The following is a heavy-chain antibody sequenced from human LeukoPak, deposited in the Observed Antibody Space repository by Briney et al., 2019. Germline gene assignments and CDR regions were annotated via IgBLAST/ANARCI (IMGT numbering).Heavy chain of an antibody. D-gene: IGHD3-9*01. CDR1: GGSISSSSYY. V-gene: IGHV4-39*01. CDR2: IYYSGST. CDR3: ATDYDILTGYYL. Sequence: SETLSLTCTVSGGSISSSSYYWGWIRQPPGKGLEWIGSIYYSGSTYYNPSLKSRVTISVDTSKNQFSLKLSSVTSADTAVYYCATDYDILTGYYLWGQGTLVTVSS. J-gene: IGHJ4*02.